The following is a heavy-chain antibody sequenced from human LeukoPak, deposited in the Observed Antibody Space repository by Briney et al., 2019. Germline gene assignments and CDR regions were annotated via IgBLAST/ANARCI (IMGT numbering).Heavy chain of an antibody. CDR1: GFTFSNYA. D-gene: IGHD5-24*01. V-gene: IGHV3-23*01. CDR2: LTGRGDSA. CDR3: AKRGNTISFFDP. Sequence: GGSLRLSCGASGFTFSNYAMHWVRQAPGKGLEWVSGLTGRGDSAYYADSVKGRFTISRDNSKNTLYLEMNSLRADDTAVYYCAKRGNTISFFDPWGQGTLVTVSS. J-gene: IGHJ5*02.